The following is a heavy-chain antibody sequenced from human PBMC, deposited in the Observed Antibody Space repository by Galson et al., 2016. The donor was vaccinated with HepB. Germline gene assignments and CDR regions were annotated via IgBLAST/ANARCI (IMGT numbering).Heavy chain of an antibody. Sequence: CAISGDSVSSNTAAWNWIRQTPSRGLEWLGRTYYRSTWSNDYAVSVKSRITINRDTSKNQFSLQLTSVTSEDTPVYYCARGVLGPAGNWFAPWGQGTPVTVSS. CDR1: GDSVSSNTAA. CDR3: ARGVLGPAGNWFAP. CDR2: TYYRSTWSN. J-gene: IGHJ5*02. V-gene: IGHV6-1*01. D-gene: IGHD2/OR15-2a*01.